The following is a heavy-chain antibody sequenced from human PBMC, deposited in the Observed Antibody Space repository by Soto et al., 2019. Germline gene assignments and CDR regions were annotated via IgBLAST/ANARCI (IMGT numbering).Heavy chain of an antibody. J-gene: IGHJ5*02. D-gene: IGHD1-26*01. CDR3: AKNQGVELVPLATVDWFDP. CDR1: GFIFENFG. CDR2: ISGSGFKK. Sequence: PXESLELSCAASGFIFENFGMSGVRQAPGKGLEWISSISGSGFKKYYADSVKGRFTISRDNSKSTVYLELNNLSAEDAAVYHCAKNQGVELVPLATVDWFDPWGQGSVVTVSS. V-gene: IGHV3-23*01.